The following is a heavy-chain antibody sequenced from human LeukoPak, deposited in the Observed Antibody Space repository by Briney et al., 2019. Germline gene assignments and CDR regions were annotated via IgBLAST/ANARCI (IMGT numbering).Heavy chain of an antibody. CDR2: MNPNSGNT. V-gene: IGHV1-8*03. CDR1: GYTFTSYD. D-gene: IGHD2-2*01. CDR3: ARGLVVVPAAMVY. J-gene: IGHJ4*02. Sequence: ASVKVSCKAPGYTFTSYDINWVRQATGQGLEWMGWMNPNSGNTGYAQKFQGRVTITRNTSISTAYMELSSLRSEDTAVYYCARGLVVVPAAMVYWGQGTLVTVSS.